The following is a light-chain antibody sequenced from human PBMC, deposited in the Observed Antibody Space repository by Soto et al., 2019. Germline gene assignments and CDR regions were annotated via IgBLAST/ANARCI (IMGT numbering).Light chain of an antibody. Sequence: VGRFNITCRASQCIVNHLAWYQQQPGKVPRLLIDAASTLQSGVPSRFSGSGSKREFTLTITNLQPEDVATYYCQKYDGVPLTFGGGTKVDIK. CDR3: QKYDGVPLT. J-gene: IGKJ4*01. CDR1: QCIVNH. CDR2: AAS. V-gene: IGKV1-27*01.